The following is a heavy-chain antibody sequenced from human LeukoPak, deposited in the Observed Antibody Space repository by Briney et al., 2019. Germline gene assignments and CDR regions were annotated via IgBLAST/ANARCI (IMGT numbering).Heavy chain of an antibody. CDR3: ARDRARGESSGLLDY. Sequence: SLKVSRKASGYTFTRYYMHWVRQAPGQGLEWMGIISTSGGSRSYAQKFQGRVTMTRETSTSTVYMELSSLRSEDTAVYYCARDRARGESSGLLDYWGQGTLVTVSS. D-gene: IGHD6-19*01. CDR2: ISTSGGSR. J-gene: IGHJ4*02. V-gene: IGHV1-46*01. CDR1: GYTFTRYY.